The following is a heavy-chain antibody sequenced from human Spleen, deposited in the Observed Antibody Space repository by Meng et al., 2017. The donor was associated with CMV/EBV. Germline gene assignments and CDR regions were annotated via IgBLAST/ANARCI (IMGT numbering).Heavy chain of an antibody. V-gene: IGHV3-23*01. Sequence: NYAMRWVRQAPGKGLEWVSTISGNGASTYCADSVKGRLTISRDNSKSTLYLQMNSLRAEDTAIYYCAKVDIVVVPAAILIIAEYFHHWGQGTLVTVSS. CDR2: ISGNGAST. CDR3: AKVDIVVVPAAILIIAEYFHH. CDR1: NYA. J-gene: IGHJ1*01. D-gene: IGHD2-2*02.